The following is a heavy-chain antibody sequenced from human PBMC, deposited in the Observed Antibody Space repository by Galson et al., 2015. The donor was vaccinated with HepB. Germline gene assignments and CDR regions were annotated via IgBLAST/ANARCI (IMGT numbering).Heavy chain of an antibody. Sequence: SVKVSCKASGFTFSSYALHWVRQAPGQRLEWMGRINAGNGHTKYSQKFQGRVTITRDTPASTAFMELSSLRSEDTAVYYCAQGALYNWFDPWGQGALVTVSS. D-gene: IGHD3-10*01. J-gene: IGHJ5*02. CDR1: GFTFSSYA. CDR2: INAGNGHT. V-gene: IGHV1-3*01. CDR3: AQGALYNWFDP.